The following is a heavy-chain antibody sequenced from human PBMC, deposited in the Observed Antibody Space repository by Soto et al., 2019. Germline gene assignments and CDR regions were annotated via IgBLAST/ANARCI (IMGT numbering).Heavy chain of an antibody. Sequence: SETLSLTCVVYGGSFSGYQWNWIRQSLGQGLEWIGEINHSGTTKYNPSLESRINLSVDTSKKQFSLKMFSVTAADTAIYYCARGWRFDPWGQGTLVTVSS. D-gene: IGHD1-1*01. CDR3: ARGWRFDP. CDR2: INHSGTT. J-gene: IGHJ5*02. V-gene: IGHV4-34*01. CDR1: GGSFSGYQ.